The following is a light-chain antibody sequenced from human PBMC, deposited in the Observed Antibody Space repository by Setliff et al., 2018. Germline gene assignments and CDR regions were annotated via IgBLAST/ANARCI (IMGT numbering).Light chain of an antibody. V-gene: IGLV2-14*01. J-gene: IGLJ1*01. CDR1: NSDVGGYNY. CDR2: EVS. CDR3: NSYTSSRTDV. Sequence: QSVLAQPASVSGSPGQPITISCTGSNSDVGGYNYVSWYQQYPGKAPKLMIYEVSDRPSGVSNRFSGSKSGNTASLTISGLQAEDEADYYCNSYTSSRTDVFGTGTKVTV.